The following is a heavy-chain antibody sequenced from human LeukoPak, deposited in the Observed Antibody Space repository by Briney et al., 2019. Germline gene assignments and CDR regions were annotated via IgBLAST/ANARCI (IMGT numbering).Heavy chain of an antibody. V-gene: IGHV4-39*01. CDR3: ARGRWLAPFDY. CDR2: IFYRGNT. D-gene: IGHD5-24*01. CDR1: GGSISSSNYY. Sequence: SETLFLTCTVSGGSISSSNYYWGWIRQPPGKGLEWIGSIFYRGNTYYNPSLKSRVTISVDTSKNQFSLKLSSVTAADTAVYYCARGRWLAPFDYWGQGTLVTVSS. J-gene: IGHJ4*02.